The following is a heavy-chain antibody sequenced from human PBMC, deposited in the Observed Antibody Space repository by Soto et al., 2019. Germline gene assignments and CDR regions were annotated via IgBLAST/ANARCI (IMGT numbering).Heavy chain of an antibody. Sequence: GGSLRLSCAASGFTFSSYGMHWVRQAPGKGLEWVAVIWYDGSNKYYADSVKGRFTISRDNSKNTLYLQMNSLRAEDTAVYYCASEAAAGVFDYWGQGTLVTVSS. V-gene: IGHV3-33*01. D-gene: IGHD6-13*01. CDR3: ASEAAAGVFDY. J-gene: IGHJ4*02. CDR2: IWYDGSNK. CDR1: GFTFSSYG.